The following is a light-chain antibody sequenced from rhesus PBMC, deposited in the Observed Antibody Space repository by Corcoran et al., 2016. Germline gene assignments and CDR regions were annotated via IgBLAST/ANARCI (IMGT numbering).Light chain of an antibody. CDR1: QSVTSS. CDR3: QQDYSWPLT. Sequence: EIVMTQSPATLSLSPGERATLSCRASQSVTSSLAWYQQKPGQAPRFRIYGASNRATAIPERFSGSGSGTEFTLTISSLEPEDVGVYYCQQDYSWPLTFGGGTKVELK. CDR2: GAS. J-gene: IGKJ4*01. V-gene: IGKV3-42*01.